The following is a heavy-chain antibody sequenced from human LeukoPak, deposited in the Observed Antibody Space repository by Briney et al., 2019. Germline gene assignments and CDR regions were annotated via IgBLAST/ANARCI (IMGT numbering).Heavy chain of an antibody. Sequence: ASVKVSCKASGYTFTGYYMHWVRQAPGQGLEWMGWINPNSGGTNYAQKFQGRVTMTRDTSISTAYMELSRLRSDDTAVYYCARGSSNSIMITFGGVIVPSDYWGQGTLVTVSS. D-gene: IGHD3-16*02. CDR3: ARGSSNSIMITFGGVIVPSDY. J-gene: IGHJ4*02. V-gene: IGHV1-2*02. CDR1: GYTFTGYY. CDR2: INPNSGGT.